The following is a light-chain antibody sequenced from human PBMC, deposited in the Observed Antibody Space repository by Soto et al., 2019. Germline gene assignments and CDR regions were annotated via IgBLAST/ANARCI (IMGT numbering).Light chain of an antibody. Sequence: DIQMTQSPSTLSASVGDRVTITCRASQSLSSWLAWYQQKPGNAPNLLIYKTSSLDSGVPSRFSGSGSGTDFTLTVNSLQPDDCATYYCPQYEIYPLTFGGGTKVEIK. V-gene: IGKV1-5*03. J-gene: IGKJ4*01. CDR1: QSLSSW. CDR3: PQYEIYPLT. CDR2: KTS.